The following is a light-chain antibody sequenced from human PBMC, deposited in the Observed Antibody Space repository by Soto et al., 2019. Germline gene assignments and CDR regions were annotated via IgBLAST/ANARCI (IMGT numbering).Light chain of an antibody. J-gene: IGLJ1*01. CDR2: GNS. CDR1: SSKIGAGYD. Sequence: QSVLTQPPSVSGAPGQRVTISCTGSSSKIGAGYDVHWYQRLPGTAPKLLIYGNSNRPSVVPDRFSGSKSGTSASLAITGLQAEDEADYYCQSYDSSLSGSYVFGTGTKVTVL. V-gene: IGLV1-40*01. CDR3: QSYDSSLSGSYV.